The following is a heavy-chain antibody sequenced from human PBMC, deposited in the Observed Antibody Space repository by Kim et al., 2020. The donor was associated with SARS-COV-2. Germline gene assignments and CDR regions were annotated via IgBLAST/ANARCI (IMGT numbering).Heavy chain of an antibody. D-gene: IGHD3-10*01. J-gene: IGHJ1*01. CDR2: INHSGRT. CDR1: GGSFSGYY. Sequence: SETLSLTCAVYGGSFSGYYWSGIRQPPGKGLEWIGEINHSGRTNYNPSLKSRVTISVDTSKKQFSLKLTSVTAADAALYFCARRLSNTSGWGSHYCDLWGQGILVTVSS. CDR3: ARRLSNTSGWGSHYCDL. V-gene: IGHV4-34*01.